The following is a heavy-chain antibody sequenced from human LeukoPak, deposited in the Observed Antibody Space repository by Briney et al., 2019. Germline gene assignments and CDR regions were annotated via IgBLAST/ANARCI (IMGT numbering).Heavy chain of an antibody. CDR3: ARDRGVSPSDAFDI. CDR2: ITSGSDYI. D-gene: IGHD1-26*01. V-gene: IGHV3-21*01. Sequence: GGSLRLSCVASGFTITSYNMNWVRQAPGKGLEWVASITSGSDYIYYADSVKGRFTISRDNAKNSLYLQMNSLRAEDTAVYYCARDRGVSPSDAFDIWGQGTMVTVSS. J-gene: IGHJ3*02. CDR1: GFTITSYN.